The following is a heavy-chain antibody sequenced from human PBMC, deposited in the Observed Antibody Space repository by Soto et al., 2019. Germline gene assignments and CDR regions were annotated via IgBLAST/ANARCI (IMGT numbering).Heavy chain of an antibody. CDR3: ARDGGGLLWFGEWAAPAFDY. Sequence: GGSLRLSCAASGFTFSSYAMHWVRQAPGKGLEWVAVISYDGSNKYYADSVKGRFTISRDNSKNTLYLQMNSLRAEDTAVYYCARDGGGLLWFGEWAAPAFDYWGQGTLVTVSS. J-gene: IGHJ4*02. V-gene: IGHV3-30-3*01. D-gene: IGHD3-10*01. CDR2: ISYDGSNK. CDR1: GFTFSSYA.